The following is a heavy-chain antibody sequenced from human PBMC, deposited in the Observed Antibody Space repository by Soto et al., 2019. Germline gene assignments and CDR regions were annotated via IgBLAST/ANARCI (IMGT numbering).Heavy chain of an antibody. Sequence: ASETLSLTFTVSGGSITSITNHYCSWFRLPPGKGLEWIGYISDIAYTSYSPSLKGRVSISVDTSKNQFSLTLTSVTAADTVVYYCARQGFRVLHGLVAVWGQGTTVTVS. CDR3: ARQGFRVLHGLVAV. V-gene: IGHV4-61*05. D-gene: IGHD3-10*01. CDR2: ISDIAYT. CDR1: GGSITSITNHY. J-gene: IGHJ6*02.